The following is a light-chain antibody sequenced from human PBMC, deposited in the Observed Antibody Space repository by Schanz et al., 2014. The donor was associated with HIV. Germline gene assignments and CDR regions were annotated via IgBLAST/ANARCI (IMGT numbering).Light chain of an antibody. V-gene: IGKV3D-20*02. CDR3: QQRSNWPSIT. Sequence: EIVLTQSPGALSLSPGESATLSCRASQSVSSSYLAWYQQKPGQAPRLLIYGTSSRATGIPDRFSGSASGTDFTLTISRLEPDDFAVYYCQQRSNWPSITFGQGTRLEIK. CDR1: QSVSSSY. J-gene: IGKJ5*01. CDR2: GTS.